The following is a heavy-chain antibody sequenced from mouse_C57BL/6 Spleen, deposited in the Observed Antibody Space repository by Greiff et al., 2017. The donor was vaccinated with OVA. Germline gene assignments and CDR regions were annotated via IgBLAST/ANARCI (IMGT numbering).Heavy chain of an antibody. D-gene: IGHD1-1*01. V-gene: IGHV1-80*01. CDR3: ASGDYGSRDAMDY. Sequence: QVQLQQSGAELVKPGASVKISCKASGYAFSSYWMNWVKQRPGKGLEWIGQIYPGDGDTNYNGKFKGKATLTADKSSSTAYMQLSSLTSEDSAVYFCASGDYGSRDAMDYWGQGTSVTVSS. CDR1: GYAFSSYW. J-gene: IGHJ4*01. CDR2: IYPGDGDT.